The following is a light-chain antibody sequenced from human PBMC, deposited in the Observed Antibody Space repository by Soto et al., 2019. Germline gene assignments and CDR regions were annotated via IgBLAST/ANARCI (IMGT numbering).Light chain of an antibody. CDR3: QQYGSSPLFT. J-gene: IGKJ3*01. V-gene: IGKV3-20*01. CDR2: GAS. CDR1: QSVSSSY. Sequence: EIVLTQSPGTLSLSPGERATLSCRASQSVSSSYLAWYQQKPGQAPRLLIYGASSRATGIPDRFSGSGSGTDFTLTISRREPEDFVVYYCQQYGSSPLFTFGPGTKVDIK.